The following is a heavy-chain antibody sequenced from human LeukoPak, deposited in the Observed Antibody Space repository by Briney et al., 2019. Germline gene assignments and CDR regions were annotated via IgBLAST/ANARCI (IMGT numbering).Heavy chain of an antibody. CDR1: GGSISSYN. D-gene: IGHD6-19*01. CDR3: ARPYSSGWYGAFDI. V-gene: IGHV4-59*08. J-gene: IGHJ3*02. CDR2: IFYPGST. Sequence: SETLSLTCTVSGGSISSYNWSWIRQPPGKGLEWIGYIFYPGSTSYNPSLKSRVTISVDTSKNQLSLKLSSVTAADTAVYYCARPYSSGWYGAFDIWGQGTMVTVSS.